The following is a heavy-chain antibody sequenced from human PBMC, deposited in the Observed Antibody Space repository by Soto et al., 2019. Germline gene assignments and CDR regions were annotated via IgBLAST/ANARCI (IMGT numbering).Heavy chain of an antibody. J-gene: IGHJ6*02. CDR3: ARDEYSSGWYQPAHQYGMDV. V-gene: IGHV1-2*02. CDR2: INPNSGGT. CDR1: GYSFTGYY. D-gene: IGHD6-19*01. Sequence: XSVKVSCKASGYSFTGYYMHWVRQAPGQGLEWMGWINPNSGGTNYAQKFQCRVTMTRDTSISTAYMELSRLRSDDTAVYYCARDEYSSGWYQPAHQYGMDVWGQGTTVTVSS.